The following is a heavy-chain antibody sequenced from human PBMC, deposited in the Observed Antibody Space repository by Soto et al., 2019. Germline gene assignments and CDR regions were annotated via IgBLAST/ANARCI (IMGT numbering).Heavy chain of an antibody. V-gene: IGHV3-7*03. Sequence: GGSLRLSCEVSVFTFSMYSMSWVRHSPVKGLEFVAKIPQDGVDGHYADSVKGRFTISRDDGKNSLYLQLNNLRAEDTAVYYCARDHLILPAHDFFYGSDVWGRGDTVTVSS. CDR3: ARDHLILPAHDFFYGSDV. D-gene: IGHD2-21*02. J-gene: IGHJ6*01. CDR1: VFTFSMYS. CDR2: IPQDGVDG.